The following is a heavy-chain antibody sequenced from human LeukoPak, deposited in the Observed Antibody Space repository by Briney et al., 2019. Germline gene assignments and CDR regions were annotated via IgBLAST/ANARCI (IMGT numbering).Heavy chain of an antibody. V-gene: IGHV1-18*01. D-gene: IGHD3-3*01. CDR3: ARDRNYDFWSGYYTYYYYGMDV. CDR2: ISAYNGNT. J-gene: IGHJ6*02. CDR1: GYTFTSYG. Sequence: ASVKVSCKASGYTFTSYGISWVRQAPGQGLEWMGWISAYNGNTNYAQKLQGRVTMTTDTSTSTAYMELRSLRSDDTAVYYYARDRNYDFWSGYYTYYYYGMDVWGQGTTVTVSS.